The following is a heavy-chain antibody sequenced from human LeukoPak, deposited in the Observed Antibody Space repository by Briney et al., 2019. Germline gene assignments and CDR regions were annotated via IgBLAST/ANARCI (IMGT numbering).Heavy chain of an antibody. J-gene: IGHJ4*02. CDR1: GFTFSSYW. CDR3: ARVNDFGDYFDY. V-gene: IGHV3-74*01. D-gene: IGHD3-3*01. CDR2: INTDGSST. Sequence: GGSLRLSCAASGFTFSSYWMHWVRQAPGKGLVWVSRINTDGSSTSYADPVKGRFTISRDNAKNTLYLQMNSLRAEDTAVYYCARVNDFGDYFDYWGQGTLVTVSS.